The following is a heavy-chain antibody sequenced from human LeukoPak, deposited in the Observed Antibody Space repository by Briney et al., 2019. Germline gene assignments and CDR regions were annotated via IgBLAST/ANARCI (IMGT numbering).Heavy chain of an antibody. V-gene: IGHV3-74*01. J-gene: IGHJ3*01. CDR1: GFTFSSYW. D-gene: IGHD6-13*01. Sequence: PGGSLRLSCVASGFTFSSYWMHWVRQAPGKGLVWVSRTNKDGSGTTYADSVKGRFTVSRDNAKNTLLLQMNSLRAEDTAVYHCVREMGSSSYVFDFWGQGTMVTVSS. CDR2: TNKDGSGT. CDR3: VREMGSSSYVFDF.